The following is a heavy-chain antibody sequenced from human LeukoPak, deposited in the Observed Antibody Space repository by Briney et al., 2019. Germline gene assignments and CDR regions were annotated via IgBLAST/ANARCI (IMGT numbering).Heavy chain of an antibody. J-gene: IGHJ5*02. V-gene: IGHV3-30*02. CDR1: GFTFSSYG. CDR3: ASLIVVVPAAPSWFDH. Sequence: GGSLRLSCAASGFTFSSYGMHWVRQAPGKGLEWVAFIRYDGSNNYYADSVKGRFTISRDNSKNTLYLQMNSLRAEDTAVYYCASLIVVVPAAPSWFDHWGQGTLVTVSS. CDR2: IRYDGSNN. D-gene: IGHD2-2*01.